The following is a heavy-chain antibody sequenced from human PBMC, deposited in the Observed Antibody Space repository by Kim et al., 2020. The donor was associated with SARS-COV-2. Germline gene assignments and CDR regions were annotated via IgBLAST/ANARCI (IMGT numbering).Heavy chain of an antibody. J-gene: IGHJ5*02. CDR2: INCDDGVT. CDR3: ATDGGYTVRGWFDP. Sequence: ASVKVSCKVSGYTLTGYSMHWVRQAPGQGLEWMGGINCDDGVTNYAQKFQGRVTMTEDTSTGTAYMELSSLRSDDTAVYYCATDGGYTVRGWFDPWGQGTLVTVSS. D-gene: IGHD3-16*02. V-gene: IGHV1-24*01. CDR1: GYTLTGYS.